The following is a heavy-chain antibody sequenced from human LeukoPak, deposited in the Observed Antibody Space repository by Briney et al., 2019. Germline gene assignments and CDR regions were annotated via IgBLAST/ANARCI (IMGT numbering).Heavy chain of an antibody. Sequence: ASVKVSCKASGYTLTSYYMHWVRQAPGQGLEWMGIINPSGGSTSYAQKFQGRVTMTRDTSTSTVYMELSSLRSEDTAVYYCARDVGHYGDYNAFDIWGQGTMVTVSS. J-gene: IGHJ3*02. V-gene: IGHV1-46*01. CDR2: INPSGGST. D-gene: IGHD4-17*01. CDR1: GYTLTSYY. CDR3: ARDVGHYGDYNAFDI.